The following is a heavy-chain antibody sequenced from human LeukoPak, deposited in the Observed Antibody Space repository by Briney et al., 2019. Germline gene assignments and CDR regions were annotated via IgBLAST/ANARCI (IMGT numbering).Heavy chain of an antibody. Sequence: PGGSLRLSCVASGFSLSRFGMHWVRQAPGKGLEWVSFVRYDGSSQHYADSVKGRFTISRDNSKNTLYLQMNSLRAEDTAVYYCARDGVHAPHSSGYYYNPFDIWGQGTMVTVSS. D-gene: IGHD3-22*01. J-gene: IGHJ3*02. CDR1: GFSLSRFG. CDR3: ARDGVHAPHSSGYYYNPFDI. CDR2: VRYDGSSQ. V-gene: IGHV3-30*02.